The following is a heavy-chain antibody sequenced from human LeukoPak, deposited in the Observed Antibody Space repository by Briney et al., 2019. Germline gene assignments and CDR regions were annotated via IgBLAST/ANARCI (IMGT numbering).Heavy chain of an antibody. J-gene: IGHJ4*02. CDR2: ISYDGSNK. Sequence: GGSLRLSCAASGFTFSSYGMHWVRQAPGKGLEWVAVISYDGSNKYYADSMKGRFIISRDNSKNTLYLQMSSLRADDTGVYYCARRSAAEWHNTCPPDYWGQGTLVTVSS. D-gene: IGHD3-3*01. CDR3: ARRSAAEWHNTCPPDY. CDR1: GFTFSSYG. V-gene: IGHV3-30*03.